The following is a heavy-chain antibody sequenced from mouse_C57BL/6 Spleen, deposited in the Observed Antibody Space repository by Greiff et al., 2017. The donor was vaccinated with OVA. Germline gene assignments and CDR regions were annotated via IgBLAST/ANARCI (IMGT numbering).Heavy chain of an antibody. V-gene: IGHV1-64*01. J-gene: IGHJ2*01. CDR1: GYTFTSYW. CDR2: IHPNSGST. D-gene: IGHD3-2*02. CDR3: ARGGGSCYVGY. Sequence: VQLQQPGAELVKPGASVKLSCKASGYTFTSYWMHWVKQRPGQGLEWIGMIHPNSGSTNYNEKFKSKATMTVDKASSTAYMQLSGLTSEDSAVYCCARGGGSCYVGYWGQGTTLTVSS.